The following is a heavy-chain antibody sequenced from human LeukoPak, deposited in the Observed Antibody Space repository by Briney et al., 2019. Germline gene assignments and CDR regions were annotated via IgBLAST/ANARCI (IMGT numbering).Heavy chain of an antibody. D-gene: IGHD3-10*02. J-gene: IGHJ6*04. CDR1: GFTFSSHG. CDR3: AELGITMIGGV. Sequence: RPGGSLRLSCAASGFTFSSHGMNWVRQAPGKGLEWVSYISSSGSTIYYADSVKGRFTISRDNAKNSLYLQMNSLRAEDTAVYYCAELGITMIGGVWGKGTTVTISS. V-gene: IGHV3-48*03. CDR2: ISSSGSTI.